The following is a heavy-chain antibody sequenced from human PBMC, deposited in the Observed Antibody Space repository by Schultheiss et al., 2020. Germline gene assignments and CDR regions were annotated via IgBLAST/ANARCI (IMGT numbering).Heavy chain of an antibody. CDR1: GGSISSGGYY. CDR3: ARDSRYLDYYYYGMDV. J-gene: IGHJ6*02. V-gene: IGHV4-31*03. Sequence: SHTLSLTCTVSGGSISSGGYYWSWIRQHPGKGLEWIGYIYYSGSTYYNPSLKSRVTISVDTSKNQFSLKLSSVTAADTAVYYCARDSRYLDYYYYGMDVWGQGTTVTVSS. D-gene: IGHD2-2*01. CDR2: IYYSGST.